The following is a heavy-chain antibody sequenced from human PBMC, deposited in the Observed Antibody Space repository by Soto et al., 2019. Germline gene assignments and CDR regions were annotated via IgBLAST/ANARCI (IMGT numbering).Heavy chain of an antibody. D-gene: IGHD5-18*01. CDR1: GYSFTSYW. CDR3: ARLKLTIQLWPGSFDY. V-gene: IGHV5-51*01. Sequence: EVQLVQSGAEVKKPGESLKISCKGSGYSFTSYWIGWVRQMPGKGLEWMGIIYPGDSDTRYSPSFQGQVTISADKSISTAYLQWGSLKASDTAMYYCARLKLTIQLWPGSFDYWGQGTLVTVSS. CDR2: IYPGDSDT. J-gene: IGHJ4*02.